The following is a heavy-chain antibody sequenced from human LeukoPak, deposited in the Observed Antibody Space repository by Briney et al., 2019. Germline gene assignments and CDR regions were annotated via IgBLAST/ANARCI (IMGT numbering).Heavy chain of an antibody. CDR1: GFTFSSYA. Sequence: RSGGSLRLSCAASGFTFSSYAMSWVRQAPGKGLEWVSAISGSGGSTYYADSVKGRFTISRDNSKNTLYLQMNSLRAEDTAVYYCAKDHCSGGSCYSDYWGQGTLVTVSS. CDR2: ISGSGGST. J-gene: IGHJ4*02. CDR3: AKDHCSGGSCYSDY. V-gene: IGHV3-23*01. D-gene: IGHD2-15*01.